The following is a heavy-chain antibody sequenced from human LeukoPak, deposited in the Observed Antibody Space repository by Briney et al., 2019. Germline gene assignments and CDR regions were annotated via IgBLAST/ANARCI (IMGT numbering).Heavy chain of an antibody. V-gene: IGHV3-23*01. Sequence: ETLSLTCTVSGGSISSSSYYWGWIRQAPGKGLEWVANIVGSGDTTYYADSVKGRFTISRDNSNNMLYLQMNSLRAEDTALYYCAKRDYGHDSAPPLLNYWGQGTLVTVSS. CDR2: IVGSGDTT. CDR1: GGSISSSSYY. J-gene: IGHJ4*02. D-gene: IGHD4-17*01. CDR3: AKRDYGHDSAPPLLNY.